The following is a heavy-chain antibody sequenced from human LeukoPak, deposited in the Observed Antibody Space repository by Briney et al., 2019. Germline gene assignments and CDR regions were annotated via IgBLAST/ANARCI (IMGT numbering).Heavy chain of an antibody. V-gene: IGHV5-51*01. D-gene: IGHD1-1*01. CDR3: ARHRGSTGTTPTDY. Sequence: GESLKISCKGSGYRFTSYWIGWVRQMPEKGLEWMGIIYPGDSDTTYSPSFQGQVTISADKSISTAYLQWSSLKASDTAMYYCARHRGSTGTTPTDYWGQGTLVTVSS. CDR1: GYRFTSYW. CDR2: IYPGDSDT. J-gene: IGHJ4*02.